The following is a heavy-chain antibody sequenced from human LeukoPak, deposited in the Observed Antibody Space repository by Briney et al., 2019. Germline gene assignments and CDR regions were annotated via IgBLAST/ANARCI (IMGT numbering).Heavy chain of an antibody. CDR3: ARGGSSWYLVEY. J-gene: IGHJ4*02. Sequence: PSQTLSLTCTVSGGSLSSGDYYWSWIRQPPGKGLEWIGYIYYSGSTYYNPSLQSRVTISVDTSKNQFSLKLSSVTAADTAVYYCARGGSSWYLVEYWGQGTLVTVSS. CDR2: IYYSGST. D-gene: IGHD6-13*01. V-gene: IGHV4-30-4*08. CDR1: GGSLSSGDYY.